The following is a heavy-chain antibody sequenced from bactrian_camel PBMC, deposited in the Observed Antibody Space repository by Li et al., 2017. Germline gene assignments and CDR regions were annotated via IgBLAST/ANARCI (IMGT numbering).Heavy chain of an antibody. CDR1: GSTFSTYYA. CDR3: AARGCWDSWSFGY. J-gene: IGHJ6*01. Sequence: HVQLVESGGGLVQPGGSLRLSCAASGSTFSTYYAMSWVRQAPGKGLEWVSSIYGDGRRIYYADSVKGRFAISQDVAKDTVYLQMNSLKPEDTAMYVCAARGCWDSWSFGYWGQGTQVTVS. V-gene: IGHV3S7*01. D-gene: IGHD6*01. CDR2: IYGDGRRI.